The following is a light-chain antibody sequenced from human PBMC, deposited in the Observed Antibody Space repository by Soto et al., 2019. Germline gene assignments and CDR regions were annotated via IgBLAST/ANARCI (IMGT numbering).Light chain of an antibody. J-gene: IGKJ2*01. V-gene: IGKV1-5*01. CDR2: DAS. CDR1: QSISSW. CDR3: QQYNSYSPEYT. Sequence: DIQMTQSPSTLSASVGDRVTITCRASQSISSWLAWYQQKPGKAPKLLIYDASSLESGVPSRFSGSGSGTEFTLTISSVQPDDFATYYCQQYNSYSPEYTFGHGTKLEIK.